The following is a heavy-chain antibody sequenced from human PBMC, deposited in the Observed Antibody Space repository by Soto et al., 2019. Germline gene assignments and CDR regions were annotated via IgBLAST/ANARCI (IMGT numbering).Heavy chain of an antibody. CDR2: ISVSGANT. CDR3: AKDLGLGVIAGYPHDC. CDR1: GCTFNNYT. Sequence: DVQLLDSGGGLVQPGGSLRLSCAASGCTFNNYTMSWFRQAPGKGLEWVSTISVSGANTYYDDSVKGRFTISRDDSKNALYLQMNSLGAEDTAVYYCAKDLGLGVIAGYPHDCWGQGTLVTVSS. V-gene: IGHV3-23*01. J-gene: IGHJ4*02. D-gene: IGHD3-9*01.